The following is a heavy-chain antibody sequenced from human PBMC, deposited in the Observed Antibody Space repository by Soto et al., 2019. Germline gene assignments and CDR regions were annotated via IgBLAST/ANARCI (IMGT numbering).Heavy chain of an antibody. CDR1: GGSISSSSYY. D-gene: IGHD3-9*01. J-gene: IGHJ4*02. V-gene: IGHV4-39*02. CDR3: AKENQYYDILTGYYGYFDY. Sequence: QLQLQESGPGLVKPSETLSLTCTVSGGSISSSSYYWGWIRQPPGKGLEWIGSIYYSGSTYYNPSLKSRVTISVDTSKNQFSLKLSSVTAADTAVYYCAKENQYYDILTGYYGYFDYWGQGTLVTVSS. CDR2: IYYSGST.